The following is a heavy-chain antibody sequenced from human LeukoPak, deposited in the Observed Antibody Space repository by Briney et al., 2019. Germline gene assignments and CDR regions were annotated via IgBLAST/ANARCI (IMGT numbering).Heavy chain of an antibody. CDR3: AKEIPSCDFWSGYGDFDY. Sequence: GGSLRLFCAASGFTFSSYGMHWVRQAPGKGREWVAFIRYDGSNKYYADSVNGRFTISRDNSKNTLYLQMNSLRAEDSAVYYCAKEIPSCDFWSGYGDFDYWGQGTLVTVSS. J-gene: IGHJ4*02. V-gene: IGHV3-30*02. CDR1: GFTFSSYG. CDR2: IRYDGSNK. D-gene: IGHD3-3*01.